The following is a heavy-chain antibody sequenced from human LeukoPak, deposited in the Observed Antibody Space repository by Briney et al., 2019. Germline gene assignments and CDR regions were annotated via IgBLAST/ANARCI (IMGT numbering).Heavy chain of an antibody. CDR3: ARSITMIVVVITRLDY. J-gene: IGHJ4*02. CDR2: ISYDGSNK. D-gene: IGHD3-22*01. V-gene: IGHV3-30-3*01. Sequence: GGSLRLSCAASGFTFSSYAMHWVRQAPGKGPEWVAVISYDGSNKYYADSVKGRFTISRDNSKNTLYLQMNGLRAEDTAVYYCARSITMIVVVITRLDYWGQGTLVTVSS. CDR1: GFTFSSYA.